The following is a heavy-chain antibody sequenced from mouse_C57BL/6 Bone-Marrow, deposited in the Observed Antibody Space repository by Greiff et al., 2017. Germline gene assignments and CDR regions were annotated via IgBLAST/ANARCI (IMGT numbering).Heavy chain of an antibody. CDR1: GYTFTSYW. Sequence: QVHVKQPGAELVRPGSSVTLSCKASGYTFTSYWMHLVKQRPIQGLEWIGNIDPSASETHYNQKFKDKATLTVDKSSSTAYMQLSSLTSEDSAVYYCARRDYGSSLASWGQGTTLTVSS. J-gene: IGHJ2*01. CDR3: ARRDYGSSLAS. CDR2: IDPSASET. V-gene: IGHV1-52*01. D-gene: IGHD1-1*01.